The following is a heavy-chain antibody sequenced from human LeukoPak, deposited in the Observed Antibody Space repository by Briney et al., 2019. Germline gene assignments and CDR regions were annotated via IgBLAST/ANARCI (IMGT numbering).Heavy chain of an antibody. V-gene: IGHV4-38-2*02. CDR2: IYHSGST. D-gene: IGHD2-21*01. J-gene: IGHJ6*02. CDR1: GYSISSGYY. Sequence: SETLSLTCTVSGYSISSGYYWGWIRQPPGKGLEWIGSIYHSGSTYYNPSLKSRVTISVDTSKNQFSLKLSSVTAADTAVYYCARGGGETYYYYGMDVWGQGTTVTVSS. CDR3: ARGGGETYYYYGMDV.